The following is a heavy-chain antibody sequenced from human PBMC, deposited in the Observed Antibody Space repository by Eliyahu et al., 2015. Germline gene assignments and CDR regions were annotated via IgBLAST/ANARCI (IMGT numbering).Heavy chain of an antibody. D-gene: IGHD5-12*01. J-gene: IGHJ3*01. Sequence: QVQLVQSGAEVKKPGASVIVSCKASGYTFTDHWLHWVRLAPGQGPEWMGWINPTAGATHYSQKFQDRVLMTRDTSLRTAYLQLSDLRPDDTATYYCARVQVARRVLDAFDLWGQGTLVVVSS. CDR1: GYTFTDHW. V-gene: IGHV1-2*02. CDR2: INPTAGAT. CDR3: ARVQVARRVLDAFDL.